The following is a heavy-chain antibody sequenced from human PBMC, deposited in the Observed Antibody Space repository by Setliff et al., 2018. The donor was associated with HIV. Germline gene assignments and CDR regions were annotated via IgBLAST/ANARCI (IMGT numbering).Heavy chain of an antibody. Sequence: SETLSLTCTVSGGSINTGSYYWGWIRQPPGKGLESIGTIYYSGSTYYKSSLKSRLTISVDNANNLVYLQMNSLKTEDSAVYHCTTWDKGSLWFGELLAPPDAFDIWGQGTMVTVSS. CDR1: GGSINTGSYY. CDR3: TTWDKGSLWFGELLAPPDAFDI. D-gene: IGHD3-10*01. J-gene: IGHJ3*02. CDR2: IYYSGST. V-gene: IGHV4-39*07.